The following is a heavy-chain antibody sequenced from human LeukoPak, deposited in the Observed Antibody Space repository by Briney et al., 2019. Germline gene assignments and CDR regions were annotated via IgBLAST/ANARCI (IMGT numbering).Heavy chain of an antibody. V-gene: IGHV4-30-4*01. CDR2: INYSGST. Sequence: SQTLSLTCTVSGGSISSDNYQWSWIRQPPGKGLEWIGYINYSGSTYYNPSLKSRVTISIDTSKNQFSLRLSSVTAADTAVYFCAGDQLALNALNIWGQGTMVSVSS. CDR3: AGDQLALNALNI. CDR1: GGSISSDNYQ. D-gene: IGHD5-18*01. J-gene: IGHJ3*02.